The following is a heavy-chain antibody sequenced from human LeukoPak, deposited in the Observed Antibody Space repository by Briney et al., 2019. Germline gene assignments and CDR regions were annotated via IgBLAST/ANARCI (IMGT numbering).Heavy chain of an antibody. Sequence: SETLSLTCTVSGGSVTDYYWSWIRQSPGKGLEWIGYIYYTGTSYNPSLKSRVTVSADTSKNQFSLKLISVTAADTAVYYCASRKLGNDYWGQGTLVTVSS. J-gene: IGHJ4*02. D-gene: IGHD7-27*01. CDR1: GGSVTDYY. CDR2: IYYTGT. V-gene: IGHV4-59*02. CDR3: ASRKLGNDY.